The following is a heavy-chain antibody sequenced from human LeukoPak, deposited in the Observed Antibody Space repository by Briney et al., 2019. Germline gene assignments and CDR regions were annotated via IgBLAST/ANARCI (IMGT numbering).Heavy chain of an antibody. Sequence: GGSLRLSCAASGFTFSSYSMNWVRQAPGKGLEWVSSISSSSSYIYYADSVKGRFTISRDNAKNSLYLQMNSLRAEDTAVYYCARDRVRYSRSLHYWGQGTLVTVSS. V-gene: IGHV3-21*01. CDR2: ISSSSSYI. CDR1: GFTFSSYS. CDR3: ARDRVRYSRSLHY. D-gene: IGHD6-13*01. J-gene: IGHJ4*02.